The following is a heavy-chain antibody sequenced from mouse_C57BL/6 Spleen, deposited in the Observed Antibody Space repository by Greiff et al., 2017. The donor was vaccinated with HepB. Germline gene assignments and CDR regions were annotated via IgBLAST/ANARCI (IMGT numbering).Heavy chain of an antibody. Sequence: QVQLQQSGPGLVQPSQSLSITCTVSGFSLTSYGVHWVRQSPGKGLEWLGVIWSGGSTDYNAAFISRLSISKDNSKSQVFFKMNSLQADDTAIYYCARNGDSNHLYAMDYWGQGTSVTVSS. J-gene: IGHJ4*01. CDR3: ARNGDSNHLYAMDY. V-gene: IGHV2-2*01. CDR1: GFSLTSYG. CDR2: IWSGGST. D-gene: IGHD2-5*01.